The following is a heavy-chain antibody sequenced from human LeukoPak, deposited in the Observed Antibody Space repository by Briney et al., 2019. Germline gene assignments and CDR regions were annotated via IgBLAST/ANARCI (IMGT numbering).Heavy chain of an antibody. D-gene: IGHD3-10*01. CDR1: GFTFSSYA. CDR3: AKGPHKTRYGSGSYSPFDY. J-gene: IGHJ4*02. Sequence: PGGSLRLSCAASGFTFSSYAMSWVRQAPGKGLEWVSGISGGGGSTYYPDSVQGRFTISRDNSKNTLYLQMNSLRAEDTAVYYCAKGPHKTRYGSGSYSPFDYWRQGPLVSVSS. CDR2: ISGGGGST. V-gene: IGHV3-23*01.